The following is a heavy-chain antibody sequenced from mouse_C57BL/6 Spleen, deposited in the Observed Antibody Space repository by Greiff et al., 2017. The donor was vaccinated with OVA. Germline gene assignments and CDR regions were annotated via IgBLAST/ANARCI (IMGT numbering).Heavy chain of an antibody. D-gene: IGHD1-1*01. V-gene: IGHV1-69*01. Sequence: QVQLQQPGAELVMPGASVKLSCKASDYTFTSYWMHWVKQRPGQGLEWIGEIDPSDSYTNYNQKFKGKSTLTVDKSSSTAYMQLSSLTSEDSAVYYCARGGYYGSSDYWGQGTTLTVSS. J-gene: IGHJ2*01. CDR2: IDPSDSYT. CDR3: ARGGYYGSSDY. CDR1: DYTFTSYW.